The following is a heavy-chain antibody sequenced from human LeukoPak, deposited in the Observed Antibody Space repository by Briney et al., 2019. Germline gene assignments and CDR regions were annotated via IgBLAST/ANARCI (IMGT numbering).Heavy chain of an antibody. D-gene: IGHD5-24*01. CDR1: GYIFTSYW. V-gene: IGHV5-51*01. Sequence: NHGESLKISRKGSGYIFTSYWIGWARQMPGKGLEWMGIIYPGDSDTRYSPSFQGQVTISADKSISTAYLQWSSLKASDTAMYYCARHERGWFDPWGQGTLVTVSS. CDR2: IYPGDSDT. CDR3: ARHERGWFDP. J-gene: IGHJ5*02.